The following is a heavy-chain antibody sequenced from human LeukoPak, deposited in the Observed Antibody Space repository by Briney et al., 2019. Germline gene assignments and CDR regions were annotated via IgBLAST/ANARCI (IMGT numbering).Heavy chain of an antibody. CDR1: GFTASSNY. CDR3: ARDQGRYSSSWYLDY. Sequence: GGSLRLSCAASGFTASSNYMSWVRQAPGTGLEWGSVIYRGGSTYYADSVKGRFTISRDNSKNTLYLQMNSLRAEDTAVYYCARDQGRYSSSWYLDYWGQGTLVTVSS. CDR2: IYRGGST. V-gene: IGHV3-53*01. D-gene: IGHD6-13*01. J-gene: IGHJ4*02.